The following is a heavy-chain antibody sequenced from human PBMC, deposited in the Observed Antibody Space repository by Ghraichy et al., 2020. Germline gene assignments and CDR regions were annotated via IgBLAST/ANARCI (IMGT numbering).Heavy chain of an antibody. D-gene: IGHD6-19*01. CDR3: AKSGSSGLGSFDQ. Sequence: GGSLRLSCAASGFTFSSNAMNWVRQAPGKGLEWVSVISGPATTTYYADAVKGRFTISRDNSKNTLHLQMNNLRAEETAIYYCAKSGSSGLGSFDQWGQGTLVIGSS. J-gene: IGHJ4*02. CDR1: GFTFSSNA. V-gene: IGHV3-23*01. CDR2: ISGPATTT.